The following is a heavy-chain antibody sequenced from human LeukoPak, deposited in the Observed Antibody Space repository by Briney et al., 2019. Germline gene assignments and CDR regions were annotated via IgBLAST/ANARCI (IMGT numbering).Heavy chain of an antibody. Sequence: PGGSLRLSCAGSGFTFSSNWMHWVRQVPGKGLVWVSRINSDGSNTNYADSVKGRFTISRDNSKNALYLQMNSLRVEDTAVYYCAIDPNWGTHSWGQGVLVTVSS. J-gene: IGHJ4*02. CDR1: GFTFSSNW. CDR3: AIDPNWGTHS. D-gene: IGHD7-27*01. CDR2: INSDGSNT. V-gene: IGHV3-74*01.